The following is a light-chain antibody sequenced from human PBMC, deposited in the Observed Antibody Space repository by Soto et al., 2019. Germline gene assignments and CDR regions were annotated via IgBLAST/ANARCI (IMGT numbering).Light chain of an antibody. J-gene: IGKJ4*01. Sequence: EIVLTQSPGTLSLSPGERATLSCRASQSVIRSYLAWYQQKPGQAPRLIIYGASSRATGIPDRFSGSGSGTDFTRTISRLEPEDFAVYYCHQYGSSPRTFGGGTKVEIK. CDR2: GAS. V-gene: IGKV3-20*01. CDR3: HQYGSSPRT. CDR1: QSVIRSY.